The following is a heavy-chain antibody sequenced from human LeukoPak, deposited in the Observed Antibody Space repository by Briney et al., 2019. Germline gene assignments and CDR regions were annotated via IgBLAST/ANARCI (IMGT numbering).Heavy chain of an antibody. CDR3: ARDLGYCSSTSCYQSDAFDI. CDR2: ISSSSYI. J-gene: IGHJ3*02. D-gene: IGHD2-2*01. V-gene: IGHV3-21*01. CDR1: GFTFSSYS. Sequence: GGSLRLSCAASGFTFSSYSMNWVRQAPGKGLEWVSSISSSSYIYYADSVKGRFTISRDNAKNSLYLQMNSLRAEDTAVYYCARDLGYCSSTSCYQSDAFDIWGQGTMVTVSS.